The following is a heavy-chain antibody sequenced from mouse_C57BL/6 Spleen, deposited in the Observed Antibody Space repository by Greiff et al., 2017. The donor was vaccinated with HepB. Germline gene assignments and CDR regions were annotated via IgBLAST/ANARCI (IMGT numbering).Heavy chain of an antibody. V-gene: IGHV1-69*01. J-gene: IGHJ2*01. CDR2: IDPSDSYT. CDR3: ARGPVDY. Sequence: QVQLQQSGAELVRPGASVTLSCKASGYTFTDYEMHWVKQRPGQGLEWIGEIDPSDSYTNYNQKFKGKSTLTVDKSSSTAYMQLSSLTSEDSAVYYCARGPVDYWGQGTTLTVSS. CDR1: GYTFTDYE.